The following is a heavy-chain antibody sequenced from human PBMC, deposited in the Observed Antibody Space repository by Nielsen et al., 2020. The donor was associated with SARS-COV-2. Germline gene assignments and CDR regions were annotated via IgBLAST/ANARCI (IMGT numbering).Heavy chain of an antibody. Sequence: SETLSLTCTVSGGSISSGGYYWSWIRQHPGKGLEWIGYIYYSGSTYYNPSLKSRVTISVDTSKNQFSLKLSSVTAADTAVYYCARLKVRMGLYYFDYWGQGTLVTVSS. CDR2: IYYSGST. J-gene: IGHJ4*02. V-gene: IGHV4-31*03. CDR3: ARLKVRMGLYYFDY. D-gene: IGHD2-8*01. CDR1: GGSISSGGYY.